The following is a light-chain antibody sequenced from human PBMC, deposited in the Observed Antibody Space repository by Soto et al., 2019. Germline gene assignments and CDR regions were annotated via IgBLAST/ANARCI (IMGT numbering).Light chain of an antibody. CDR3: QQSFYAPPT. V-gene: IGKV1-39*01. CDR2: EAS. Sequence: DIQVTQSPSSLSASVGDRVTITCRASQNIRNYLTWYQQKPGKAPKLLIYEASDLQSGVPSRFSGSGSGTDFSLTITSLQPEDFATYYCQQSFYAPPTFGQGTKVEIK. J-gene: IGKJ1*01. CDR1: QNIRNY.